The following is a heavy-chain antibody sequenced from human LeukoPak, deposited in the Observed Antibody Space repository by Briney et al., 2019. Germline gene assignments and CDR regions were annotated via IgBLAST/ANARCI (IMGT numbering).Heavy chain of an antibody. CDR1: GYTFTSYG. J-gene: IGHJ4*02. CDR3: ARDWGSIKVITDY. V-gene: IGHV1-18*01. D-gene: IGHD3-16*01. CDR2: ISSNSDNT. Sequence: ASVKVSCKATGYTFTSYGISWVRQAPGQGLEWVGWISSNSDNTNYAQKFQGRVTMTTDTSTSTAYMELRSLRSDDTAVYYCARDWGSIKVITDYWGQGPLVTVSS.